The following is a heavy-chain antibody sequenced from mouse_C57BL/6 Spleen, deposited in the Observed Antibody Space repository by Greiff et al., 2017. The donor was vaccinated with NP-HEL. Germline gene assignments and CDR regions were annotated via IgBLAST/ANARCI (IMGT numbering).Heavy chain of an antibody. CDR1: GYTFTDYE. V-gene: IGHV1-15*01. Sequence: QVQLQQSGAELVRPGASVTMSCKASGYTFTDYEMHWVKQTPVHGLEWIGAIDPETGGTAYDQKFKGKAILTADKSSSTAYMELRSLTSEDSAVYYWNSLFDYWGQGTTLTVSS. J-gene: IGHJ2*01. CDR2: IDPETGGT. CDR3: NSLFDY. D-gene: IGHD3-1*01.